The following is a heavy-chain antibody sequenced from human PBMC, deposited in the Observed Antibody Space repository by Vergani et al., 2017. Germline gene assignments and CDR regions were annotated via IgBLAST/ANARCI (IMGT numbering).Heavy chain of an antibody. CDR1: GFTFSSYA. J-gene: IGHJ4*02. CDR2: ISGSGGST. Sequence: EVQLLESGGGLVQPGGSLRLSCAASGFTFSSYAMSWVRQAPGKGLEWVSAISGSGGSTYYADSVKGRFTISRDNSKNTLYLQMNSLRAEDTAVYYCAKREAELNWLPEPWWDWGQGTLVTVSS. CDR3: AKREAELNWLPEPWWD. V-gene: IGHV3-23*01. D-gene: IGHD3-9*01.